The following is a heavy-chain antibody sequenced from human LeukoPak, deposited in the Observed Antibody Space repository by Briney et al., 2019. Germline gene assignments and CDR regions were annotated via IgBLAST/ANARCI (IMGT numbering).Heavy chain of an antibody. CDR3: AKGGDDYGDYYYYYYMDV. CDR2: ISYDGSKK. Sequence: GGSLRLSCAASGFIFSSYGMHWVRQAPGKGLEWVAVISYDGSKKYYADSVKGRFTISRDNSKNTLYLQMNSLRAEDTAVYYCAKGGDDYGDYYYYYYMDVWGKGTTVTISS. J-gene: IGHJ6*03. V-gene: IGHV3-30*18. CDR1: GFIFSSYG. D-gene: IGHD4-17*01.